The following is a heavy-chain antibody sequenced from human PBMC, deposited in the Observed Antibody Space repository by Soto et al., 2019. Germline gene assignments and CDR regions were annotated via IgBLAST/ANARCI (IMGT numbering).Heavy chain of an antibody. Sequence: EVQLVESGGGLVQPGGSLRLSCAASGFTFSSYEMNWVRQAPGKGLEWVSYISSSGSTIYYADSVKGRFTISRDNAKNSPYLQMNSLRAEDTAVYYCARDQCIAARPIGMDVWGQGTTVTVSS. V-gene: IGHV3-48*03. J-gene: IGHJ6*02. CDR3: ARDQCIAARPIGMDV. CDR1: GFTFSSYE. CDR2: ISSSGSTI. D-gene: IGHD6-6*01.